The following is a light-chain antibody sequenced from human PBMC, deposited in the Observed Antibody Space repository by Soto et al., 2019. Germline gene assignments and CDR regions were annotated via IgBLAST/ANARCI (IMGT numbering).Light chain of an antibody. Sequence: QSALTQPPSASGSPGQSVTISCTGTSSDVGAYNHVSWYQQHPGKAPKVMIYEVNKRPSGVPVRFSGSKSGNTASLTVSGLQAEDEADYYCTSYAGSNNLVFGGGTQLTVL. J-gene: IGLJ2*01. CDR1: SSDVGAYNH. V-gene: IGLV2-8*01. CDR3: TSYAGSNNLV. CDR2: EVN.